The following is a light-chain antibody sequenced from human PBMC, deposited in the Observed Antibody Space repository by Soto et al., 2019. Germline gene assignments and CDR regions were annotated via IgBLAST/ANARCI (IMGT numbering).Light chain of an antibody. Sequence: QMTQSPSTLSASVGDRVTITCRTGQSISRWLAWYQQKQGEAPKLLIYDASTLESGVPSRFRGSGSGTDLTITISSLQPDDVETYYCQNYNSYIIIFGGGTKVDIK. CDR3: QNYNSYIII. CDR2: DAS. CDR1: QSISRW. V-gene: IGKV1-5*01. J-gene: IGKJ4*01.